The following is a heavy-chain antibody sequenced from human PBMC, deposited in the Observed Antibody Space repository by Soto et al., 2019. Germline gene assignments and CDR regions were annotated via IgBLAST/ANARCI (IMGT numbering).Heavy chain of an antibody. V-gene: IGHV5-10-1*01. J-gene: IGHJ6*02. CDR3: PRLWNYVPDSYYYGMDV. Sequence: PGESLKISCKGSGYTFTNYWITWVRQMPGKGLEWMGRIDPSDSYTNYSPSFQGHVTISADKSISTAYLQWSSLKASDTAMYYCPRLWNYVPDSYYYGMDVWGQGTAVTVS. CDR1: GYTFTNYW. D-gene: IGHD1-7*01. CDR2: IDPSDSYT.